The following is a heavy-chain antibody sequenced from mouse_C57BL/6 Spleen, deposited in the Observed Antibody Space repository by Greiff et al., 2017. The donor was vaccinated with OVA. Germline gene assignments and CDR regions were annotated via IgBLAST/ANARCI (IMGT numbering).Heavy chain of an antibody. CDR1: GYTFTDYE. CDR3: TRSGDAGFAY. V-gene: IGHV1-15*01. J-gene: IGHJ3*01. Sequence: VQLQQSGAELVRPGASVTLSCKASGYTFTDYEMHWVKQTPVHGLEWIGAIDPETGGTAYNQKFKGKAILTADKSSSTAYMELRSLTSEDSAVYYCTRSGDAGFAYWGQGTLVTVSA. CDR2: IDPETGGT. D-gene: IGHD3-1*01.